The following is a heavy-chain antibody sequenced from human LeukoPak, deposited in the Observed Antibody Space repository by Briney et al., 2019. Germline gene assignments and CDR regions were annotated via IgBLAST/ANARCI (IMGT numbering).Heavy chain of an antibody. J-gene: IGHJ6*02. CDR1: GYTFTGYY. CDR2: INPNSGGT. CDR3: ARDPQDIVVVHPSNYYYGMDV. Sequence: ASVKASCKASGYTFTGYYMHWVRQAPGQGLEWMGWINPNSGGTNYAQKFQGRVTMTRDTSISTAYMELSRLRSDDTAVYYCARDPQDIVVVHPSNYYYGMDVWGQGTTVTVSS. V-gene: IGHV1-2*02. D-gene: IGHD2-2*01.